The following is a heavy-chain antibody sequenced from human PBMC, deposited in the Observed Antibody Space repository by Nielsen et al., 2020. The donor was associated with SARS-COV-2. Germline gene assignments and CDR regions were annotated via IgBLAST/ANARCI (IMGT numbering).Heavy chain of an antibody. CDR2: IKAKTDGETT. CDR3: STVGVAAVGTYYYYYGMDV. CDR1: GFTFRNAW. J-gene: IGHJ6*02. V-gene: IGHV3-15*01. Sequence: GESLKISCVASGFTFRNAWMTWVRQVPGKGLEWVGRIKAKTDGETTVYAAPVQGRFTISRDDSEMTLYLQMDSLEIEDTGVYYCSTVGVAAVGTYYYYYGMDVWGQGTAVAVSS. D-gene: IGHD6-13*01.